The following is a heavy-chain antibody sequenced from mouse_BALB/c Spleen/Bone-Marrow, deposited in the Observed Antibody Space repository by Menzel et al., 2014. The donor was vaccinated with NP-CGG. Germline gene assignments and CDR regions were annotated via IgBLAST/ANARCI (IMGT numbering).Heavy chain of an antibody. J-gene: IGHJ2*01. CDR1: GFTFSSYG. V-gene: IGHV5-6-3*01. CDR2: INSNGGST. Sequence: EVMLVESGGGLVQPGGSLKLSCAASGFTFSSYGMSWVRRTPDKRLELVATINSNGGSTYYPDSVKGRFTISRDNAKNPLSLKRRILKSENTAMYYGEKNYSGSTDYWGQAPPLTVPS. CDR3: EKNYSGSTDY. D-gene: IGHD1-1*01.